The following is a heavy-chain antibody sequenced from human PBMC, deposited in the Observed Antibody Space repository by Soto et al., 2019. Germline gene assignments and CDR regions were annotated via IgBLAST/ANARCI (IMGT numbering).Heavy chain of an antibody. CDR3: ARWGNYYYYYMDV. V-gene: IGHV4-59*01. J-gene: IGHJ6*03. CDR1: GGSISSYY. Sequence: QVQLQESGPGLVKPSETLSLTCTVSGGSISSYYWSWIRQPPGKGLEWIGYIYYSGSTNYNPSLKSRVTISVDTSKNQFSLKLSSVTAADTAVYYCARWGNYYYYYMDVWGKGTTVTVSS. D-gene: IGHD3-16*01. CDR2: IYYSGST.